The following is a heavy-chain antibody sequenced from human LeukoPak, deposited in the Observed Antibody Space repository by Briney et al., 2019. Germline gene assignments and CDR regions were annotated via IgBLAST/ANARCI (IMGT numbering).Heavy chain of an antibody. D-gene: IGHD3-16*02. J-gene: IGHJ4*02. CDR2: IRYDGSNK. CDR3: AKADEYYDYVWGSYRPHKFDY. CDR1: GFTFSGYG. Sequence: GGSLRLSCAASGFTFSGYGMHWVRQAPGKGLEWVACIRYDGSNKYYADSVKGRFTISRDNSKNTLYLQMNSLRAEDTAVYYCAKADEYYDYVWGSYRPHKFDYWGQGTLVTVSS. V-gene: IGHV3-30*02.